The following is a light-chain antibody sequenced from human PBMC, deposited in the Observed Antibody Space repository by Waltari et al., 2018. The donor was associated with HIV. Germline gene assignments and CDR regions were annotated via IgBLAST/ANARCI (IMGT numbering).Light chain of an antibody. J-gene: IGKJ2*01. CDR2: RTS. Sequence: DVQMTQAPPHLAASVGDTVVITCRASQNIDNWLAWYHQRPGRAPKLLIYRTSVLERGVSSRFSGSGSGTEFALTIRSLQPDDVGTCFCQQYSTHYGFGQGTRVE. CDR3: QQYSTHYG. V-gene: IGKV1-5*03. CDR1: QNIDNW.